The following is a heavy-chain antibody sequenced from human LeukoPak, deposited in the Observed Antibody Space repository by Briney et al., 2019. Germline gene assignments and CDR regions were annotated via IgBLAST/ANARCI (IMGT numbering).Heavy chain of an antibody. D-gene: IGHD3-16*01. CDR1: GFTVSSSF. Sequence: PGGSLRLSCVGSGFTVSSSFMSWVRQAPGKGLEWVSYISSSGSTIYYADSAKGRFTISRDNAKNSLYLQMNSLRVEDTAVYYCARVMITVTRLDYWGQGTLVTVSS. J-gene: IGHJ4*02. CDR2: ISSSGSTI. CDR3: ARVMITVTRLDY. V-gene: IGHV3-48*04.